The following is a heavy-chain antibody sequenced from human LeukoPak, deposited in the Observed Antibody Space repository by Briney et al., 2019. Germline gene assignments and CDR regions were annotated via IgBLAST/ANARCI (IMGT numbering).Heavy chain of an antibody. J-gene: IGHJ5*02. Sequence: GGSLRLSCAASGFTFSSYSMNWVRQAPGKGLEWVSSISSSSSYIYYADSVKGRFTISRDNAKNSLYLQMNSLRAEDTAVYYCARDEQLVENWFDPWGQGTLVTVSS. D-gene: IGHD6-13*01. CDR3: ARDEQLVENWFDP. CDR2: ISSSSSYI. V-gene: IGHV3-21*04. CDR1: GFTFSSYS.